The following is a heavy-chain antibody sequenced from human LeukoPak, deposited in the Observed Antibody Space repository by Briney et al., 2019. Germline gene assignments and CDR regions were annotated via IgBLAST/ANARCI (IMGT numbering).Heavy chain of an antibody. CDR1: GGSISSSSYC. CDR3: ARQTPLGYCSGGSCYLRGYYYYMDV. J-gene: IGHJ6*03. Sequence: ASETLSLTCTVSGGSISSSSYCWGWIRQPPGKGLEWIGEINHSGSTNYNPSLKSRVTISVDTSKNQFSLKLSSVTAADTAVYYCARQTPLGYCSGGSCYLRGYYYYMDVWGKGTTVTVSS. V-gene: IGHV4-39*01. D-gene: IGHD2-15*01. CDR2: INHSGST.